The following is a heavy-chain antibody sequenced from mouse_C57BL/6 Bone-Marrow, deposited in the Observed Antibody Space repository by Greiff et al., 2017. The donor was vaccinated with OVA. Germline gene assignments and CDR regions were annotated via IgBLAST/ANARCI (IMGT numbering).Heavy chain of an antibody. D-gene: IGHD4-1*01. CDR1: GYTFTSYG. CDR3: ARRLGRGGLYAMDY. V-gene: IGHV1-81*01. J-gene: IGHJ4*01. Sequence: VQLQQSGAELARPGASVKLSCKASGYTFTSYGISWVKQRTGQGLEWIGEIYPRSGNTYYNEKFKGKATLTADKSSSTAYMELRSLTSEESAVYFCARRLGRGGLYAMDYWGQGTSVTVSS. CDR2: IYPRSGNT.